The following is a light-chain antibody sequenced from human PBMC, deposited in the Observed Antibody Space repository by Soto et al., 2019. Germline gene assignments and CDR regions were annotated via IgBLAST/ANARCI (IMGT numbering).Light chain of an antibody. V-gene: IGKV3-15*01. CDR2: DAS. CDR3: LQYNNWPPFT. Sequence: EIVMTQSPATLSVSPGEGATLSCRASQNVKNKLAWYQQKPGQPPRLLIYDASTRATGIPARFSGSGSGTEFTLTINSLQSEDFAVYYCLQYNNWPPFTFGPGTKVDIK. J-gene: IGKJ3*01. CDR1: QNVKNK.